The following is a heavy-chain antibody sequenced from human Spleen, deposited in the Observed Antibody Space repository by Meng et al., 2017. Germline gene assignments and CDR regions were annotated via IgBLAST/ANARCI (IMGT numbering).Heavy chain of an antibody. V-gene: IGHV3-23*01. Sequence: GESLKISCAASGFTFSSYAMSWVRQAPGKGLEWVSAISGSGGSTYYADSVKGRFTISRDNPKNTLYLQMNSLRAEDTAVYDCAKDPPDLYSSGWKGIFDYWGQGTLVTVSS. CDR2: ISGSGGST. CDR1: GFTFSSYA. J-gene: IGHJ4*02. D-gene: IGHD6-19*01. CDR3: AKDPPDLYSSGWKGIFDY.